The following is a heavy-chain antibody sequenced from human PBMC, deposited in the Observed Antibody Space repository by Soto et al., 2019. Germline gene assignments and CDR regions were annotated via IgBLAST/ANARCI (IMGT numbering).Heavy chain of an antibody. CDR1: GFTFSSYG. D-gene: IGHD4-17*01. V-gene: IGHV3-33*06. J-gene: IGHJ6*02. CDR3: AKDYGDWTGLYYYGMDV. Sequence: GGSLRLSCAASGFTFSSYGMNWVRQAQGKGLEWVGVIWYNGSDKKYADSVKGRFTISRDNSEKTLYLQMNSLRAEDTAVYYCAKDYGDWTGLYYYGMDVWGQGTTVTVSS. CDR2: IWYNGSDK.